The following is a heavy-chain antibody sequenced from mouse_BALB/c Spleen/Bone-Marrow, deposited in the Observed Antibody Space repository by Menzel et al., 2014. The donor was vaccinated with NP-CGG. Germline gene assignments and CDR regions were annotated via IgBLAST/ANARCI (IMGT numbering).Heavy chain of an antibody. J-gene: IGHJ2*01. CDR3: ARWPYY. Sequence: VHLVESGPELVKPGASVRISCKASGYTFTSYYIHWVKQRPGQGLEWIGWIYPGNVDTKYNEKFKGKTTLTADKSSSTAYMQLSSLTSEDSAVYFCARWPYYWGQGTTLTASS. CDR2: IYPGNVDT. V-gene: IGHV1S56*01. CDR1: GYTFTSYY.